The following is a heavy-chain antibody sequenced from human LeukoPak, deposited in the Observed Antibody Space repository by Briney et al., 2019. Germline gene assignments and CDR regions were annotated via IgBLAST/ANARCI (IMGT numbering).Heavy chain of an antibody. V-gene: IGHV3-30*02. CDR1: GFTFSSYG. J-gene: IGHJ4*02. Sequence: GGSLRLSCAASGFTFSSYGMHWVRQAPGKGLEWVAVIWYDGSNKYYADSVKGRFTISRDNSKNTLYLQMNSLRAEDTAVYYCAKDRAARYSACFDYWGQGTLVTVSS. D-gene: IGHD6-6*01. CDR2: IWYDGSNK. CDR3: AKDRAARYSACFDY.